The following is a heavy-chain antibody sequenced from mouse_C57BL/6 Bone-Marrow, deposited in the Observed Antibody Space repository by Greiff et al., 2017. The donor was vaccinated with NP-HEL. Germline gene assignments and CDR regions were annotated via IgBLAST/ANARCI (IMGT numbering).Heavy chain of an antibody. CDR3: AREGIPYYYAMDY. V-gene: IGHV5-6*01. Sequence: EVHLVESGGDLVKPGGSLKLSCAASGFTFSSYGMSWVRQTPDQRLEWVATISSGGSYTYYPDSVKGRFTISRDNAKNTLYLQRSRLKSEDTAMYYGAREGIPYYYAMDYWGQGTSVTVAS. J-gene: IGHJ4*01. CDR1: GFTFSSYG. CDR2: ISSGGSYT.